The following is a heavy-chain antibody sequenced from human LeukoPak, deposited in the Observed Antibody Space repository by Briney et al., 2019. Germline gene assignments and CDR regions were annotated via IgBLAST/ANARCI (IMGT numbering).Heavy chain of an antibody. J-gene: IGHJ6*02. CDR2: ISATGGNT. D-gene: IGHD2-15*01. CDR1: GFTFSNYG. Sequence: GGSLRLSCAASGFTFSNYGMSWVRQAPGKGLEWVSAISATGGNTYYADSVKGRFISSRDNSKNTLYLQMNSLRAGDTALYFCAKPPDCIGNTCYYYGMDVWGQGTTVTVSS. CDR3: AKPPDCIGNTCYYYGMDV. V-gene: IGHV3-23*01.